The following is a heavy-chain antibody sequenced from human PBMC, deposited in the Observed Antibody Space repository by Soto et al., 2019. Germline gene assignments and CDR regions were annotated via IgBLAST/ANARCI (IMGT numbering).Heavy chain of an antibody. CDR2: IYPGDSDT. J-gene: IGHJ4*02. CDR1: GYRVTTYW. CDR3: ARKDIAGNSVDF. Sequence: GEPLKISCNSSGYRVTTYWIGWVRQMPGKGLEWMGIIYPGDSDTRYSPSFQGQVTISADKSISTAYLQWSSLKASDSAMFYCARKDIAGNSVDFWGQGTLVTVSS. D-gene: IGHD6-13*01. V-gene: IGHV5-51*01.